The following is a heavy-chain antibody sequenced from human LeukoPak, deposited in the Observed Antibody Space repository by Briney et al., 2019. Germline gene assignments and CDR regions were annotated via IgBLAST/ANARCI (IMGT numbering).Heavy chain of an antibody. J-gene: IGHJ5*02. D-gene: IGHD6-25*01. CDR3: ARLAASWFDP. Sequence: SETLSLTCTVSGGSLSSNSYYWGWIRQPPGKGLEWIGSIYYSGSTYYNPSIKSRVTISVDTSKNQFSLKLSSVTAADTAVYYCARLAASWFDPWGQGTLVTVSS. CDR1: GGSLSSNSYY. CDR2: IYYSGST. V-gene: IGHV4-39*01.